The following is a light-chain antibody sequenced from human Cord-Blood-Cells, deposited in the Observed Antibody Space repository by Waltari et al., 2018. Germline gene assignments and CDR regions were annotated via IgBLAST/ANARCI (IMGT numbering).Light chain of an antibody. Sequence: QSALTQPASVSGSPGQSITISCTGTSSDVGGYNYVSWYQQHPGQSPQLMIYDVSKRPSGVSNRFSGSKSGNTASLTISGLQAEDEADYYCSSYTSSSTYVFGTGTKVTVL. J-gene: IGLJ1*01. CDR3: SSYTSSSTYV. CDR2: DVS. V-gene: IGLV2-14*01. CDR1: SSDVGGYNY.